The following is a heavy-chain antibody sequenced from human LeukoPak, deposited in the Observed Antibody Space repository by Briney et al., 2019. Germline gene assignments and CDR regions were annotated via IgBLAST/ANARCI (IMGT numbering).Heavy chain of an antibody. CDR1: GFTFSSYS. CDR2: ISSSSSNI. CDR3: ARAPAIALFDY. V-gene: IGHV3-21*01. D-gene: IGHD2-2*01. Sequence: GGSLRLSCAASGFTFSSYSMNWVRQAPGKGLEWVSSISSSSSNIYYADSVKGRFTISRDNAKNPLYLQMNSLRADDTAVYYCARAPAIALFDYWGQGTLVSVSS. J-gene: IGHJ4*02.